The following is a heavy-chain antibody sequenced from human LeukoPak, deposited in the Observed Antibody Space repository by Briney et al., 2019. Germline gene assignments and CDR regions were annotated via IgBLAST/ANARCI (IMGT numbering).Heavy chain of an antibody. CDR3: ARKKGDY. J-gene: IGHJ4*02. Sequence: ASVKVSCKASGYTFTSYYMHWVRQAPGQGLEWMGWIGPNRGDTNYALKFRGRVTMTRDTSISTVYMEVSRLTSDDTAVYYCARKKGDYWGQGTLVTVSS. CDR1: GYTFTSYY. V-gene: IGHV1-2*02. CDR2: IGPNRGDT.